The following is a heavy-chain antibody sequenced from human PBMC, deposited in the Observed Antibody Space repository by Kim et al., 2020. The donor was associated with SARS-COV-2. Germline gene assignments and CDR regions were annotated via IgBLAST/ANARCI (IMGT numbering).Heavy chain of an antibody. D-gene: IGHD3-16*01. Sequence: DSVKGRFTISRDNSKNTLYLQMNSLGAEDTAVYYCARDLSGGAPDTDHGGHGTLVTVSS. V-gene: IGHV3-30*07. J-gene: IGHJ4*01. CDR3: ARDLSGGAPDTDH.